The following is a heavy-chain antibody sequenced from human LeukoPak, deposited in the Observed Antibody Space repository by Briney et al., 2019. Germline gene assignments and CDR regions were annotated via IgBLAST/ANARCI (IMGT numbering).Heavy chain of an antibody. D-gene: IGHD4-17*01. CDR2: IYYSGST. Sequence: PSETLSLTCTVSGGSISSYYWNWIRQPPGKGLEWIGYIYYSGSTNYNPSLKSRVTISVDTSKNQFSLKLSSVTAADTAVYYCASGTYGDYVSSWYFDLWGRGTLVTVSS. J-gene: IGHJ2*01. CDR3: ASGTYGDYVSSWYFDL. V-gene: IGHV4-59*01. CDR1: GGSISSYY.